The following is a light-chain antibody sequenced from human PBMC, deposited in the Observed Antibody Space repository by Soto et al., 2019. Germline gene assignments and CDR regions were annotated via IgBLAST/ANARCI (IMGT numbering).Light chain of an antibody. CDR3: QQYNNWPLT. J-gene: IGKJ1*01. CDR1: QSVSNN. CDR2: GAS. Sequence: EIVLTQSPGTLSLSPWERATLSCRASQSVSNNYLAWYQQKPGQAPRLLIYGASTRATGIPARFSGSGSGTEFTLTISSLQSEDFAVYYCQQYNNWPLTFGQGTKVDIK. V-gene: IGKV3-15*01.